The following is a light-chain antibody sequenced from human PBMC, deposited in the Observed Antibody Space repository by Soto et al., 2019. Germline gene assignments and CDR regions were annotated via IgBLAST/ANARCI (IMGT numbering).Light chain of an antibody. V-gene: IGKV3D-15*01. CDR1: ESVSRN. CDR2: GAS. CDR3: QQRNNWPAIS. Sequence: EVVMTQSPATLSVSPGERATLSCRASESVSRNLAWYQQRPGQAPRLLIYGASSRATGIPDRFSGSGSATDFTLTISRLEPEDFAVYYCQQRNNWPAISFGQGTRLEIK. J-gene: IGKJ5*01.